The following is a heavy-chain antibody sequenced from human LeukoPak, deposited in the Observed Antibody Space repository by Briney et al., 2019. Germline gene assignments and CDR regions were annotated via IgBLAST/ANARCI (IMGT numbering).Heavy chain of an antibody. Sequence: ASVKVSCKASGYTFTSYYMHWVRQAPGQGLEGMGIINPSGGSTSYAQKFQGRVTMTRDMSTSTVYMELSSLRSEDTAVYYCARGGFIAVAGSFNWFDPWGQGTLVTVSS. CDR1: GYTFTSYY. V-gene: IGHV1-46*01. D-gene: IGHD6-19*01. CDR2: INPSGGST. CDR3: ARGGFIAVAGSFNWFDP. J-gene: IGHJ5*02.